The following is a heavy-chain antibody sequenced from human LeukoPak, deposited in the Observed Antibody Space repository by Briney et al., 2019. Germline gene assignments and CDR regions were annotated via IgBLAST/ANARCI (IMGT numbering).Heavy chain of an antibody. D-gene: IGHD6-19*01. CDR1: GGSFSGYY. CDR3: ARGQWLARD. V-gene: IGHV4-34*01. J-gene: IGHJ4*02. Sequence: KPSETLSLTCAVYGGSFSGYYWSWIRQPPGKGLEWIGEINHSGSTNYNPSLKSRVTISVDTSKNQFSLKLSSVTAADTAVYYCARGQWLARDWGQGTLVTVSS. CDR2: INHSGST.